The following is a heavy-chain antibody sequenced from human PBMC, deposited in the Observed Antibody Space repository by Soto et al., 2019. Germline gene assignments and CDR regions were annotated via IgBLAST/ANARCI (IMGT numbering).Heavy chain of an antibody. CDR3: VRHSGYALDY. CDR2: ISSTSTYI. D-gene: IGHD5-12*01. CDR1: GFTFSTHS. Sequence: GGSLRLSCAASGFTFSTHSMNWVRQAPGKGLQWVSSISSTSTYIYYADSLKGRFTISRGNAKNSVYLQMNSLRAEDTAVYYCVRHSGYALDYWGHGTLVTVSS. J-gene: IGHJ4*01. V-gene: IGHV3-21*01.